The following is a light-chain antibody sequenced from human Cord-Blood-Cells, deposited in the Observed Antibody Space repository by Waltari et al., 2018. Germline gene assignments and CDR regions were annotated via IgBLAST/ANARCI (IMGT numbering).Light chain of an antibody. CDR3: QQSYSTPHS. CDR2: AAS. Sequence: ITCRASQSISSYLNWYQQKPGEAPKLLIYAASSLQSGVPSRFSGSGSGTDCTLTISSLQPEDFATYYCQQSYSTPHSFGQGTKLEIK. J-gene: IGKJ2*03. V-gene: IGKV1-39*01. CDR1: QSISSY.